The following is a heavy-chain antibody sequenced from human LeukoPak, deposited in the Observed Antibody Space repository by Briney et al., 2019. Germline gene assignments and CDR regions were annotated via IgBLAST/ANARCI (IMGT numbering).Heavy chain of an antibody. Sequence: GGSLRLSCAASGFTVSSNYMSWVRQAPGKGLEWVSVIYSGGSTYYADSVKGRFTISRDNSKNTLYLQMNSLRAEGTAVYYCARDVSPGYCSGGSCYGSWFDPWGQGTLVTVSS. CDR3: ARDVSPGYCSGGSCYGSWFDP. D-gene: IGHD2-15*01. CDR2: IYSGGST. CDR1: GFTVSSNY. J-gene: IGHJ5*02. V-gene: IGHV3-53*01.